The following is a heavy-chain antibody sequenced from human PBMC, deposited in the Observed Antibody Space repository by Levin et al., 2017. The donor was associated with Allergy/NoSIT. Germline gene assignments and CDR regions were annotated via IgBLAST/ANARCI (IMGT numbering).Heavy chain of an antibody. CDR3: ARRQGRHFDT. Sequence: NHGESLKISCKGSKYVFTSYWIAWVRQMPGKGLEWMGIIYPGDSDTRYSPSFQGQVTISADKSISTAYLQWSSLKASDSAMYFCARRQGRHFDTWGQGTQVTVSS. CDR1: KYVFTSYW. CDR2: IYPGDSDT. J-gene: IGHJ4*02. V-gene: IGHV5-51*01.